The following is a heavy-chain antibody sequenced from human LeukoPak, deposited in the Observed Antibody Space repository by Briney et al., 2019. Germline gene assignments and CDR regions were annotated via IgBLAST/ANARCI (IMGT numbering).Heavy chain of an antibody. D-gene: IGHD6-19*01. Sequence: SQTLSLTCAISGDSVSSNSAAWNWIRQSPSRGLEWLGRTYYRSKWYNDYAVSVKSRITINPDTSKNQFSLKLSSVTAADTAVYYCARHGYSSGWYEVFDYWGQGTLVTVSS. CDR2: TYYRSKWYN. V-gene: IGHV6-1*01. CDR1: GDSVSSNSAA. J-gene: IGHJ4*02. CDR3: ARHGYSSGWYEVFDY.